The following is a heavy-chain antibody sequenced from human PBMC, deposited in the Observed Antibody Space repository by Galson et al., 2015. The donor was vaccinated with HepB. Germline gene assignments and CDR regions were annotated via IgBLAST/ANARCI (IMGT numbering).Heavy chain of an antibody. J-gene: IGHJ5*02. Sequence: SVKVSCKASGGTFSSYAISWVRQAPGQGLEWMGGIIPIFGTANYAQKFQGRVTITADESTSTAYMELSSLRSEDTAVYYCARDLAEDIVVVPAAPWGQGTLVTVSS. CDR3: ARDLAEDIVVVPAAP. CDR2: IIPIFGTA. V-gene: IGHV1-69*13. D-gene: IGHD2-2*01. CDR1: GGTFSSYA.